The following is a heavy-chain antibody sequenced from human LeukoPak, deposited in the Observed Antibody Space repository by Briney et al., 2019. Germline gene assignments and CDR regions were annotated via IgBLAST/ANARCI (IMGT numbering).Heavy chain of an antibody. CDR1: GFTFSSYS. J-gene: IGHJ5*02. D-gene: IGHD1-7*01. Sequence: GGSLRLSCAASGFTFSSYSMNWVRQAPGKGLEWVSSISSSSSYIYYADSVKGRFTISKDNAKNSLYLQMNSLRAEDTAVYYCARNYDTSSVDGWFDPWGQGTLVTVSS. CDR3: ARNYDTSSVDGWFDP. CDR2: ISSSSSYI. V-gene: IGHV3-21*01.